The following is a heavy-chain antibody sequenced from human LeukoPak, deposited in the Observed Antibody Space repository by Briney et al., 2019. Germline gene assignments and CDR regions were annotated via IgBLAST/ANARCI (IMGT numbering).Heavy chain of an antibody. CDR3: ARPPLYCSTTNCYHAFDI. CDR1: GFTFSSYA. V-gene: IGHV3-23*01. D-gene: IGHD2-2*01. J-gene: IGHJ3*02. Sequence: PGGSLRLSCAASGFTFSSYAMSWVRQVPGKGLEWVSAISGSGVSTYYADSVKGRFTISRYNSKNTLYLQMNSLRADDTAVYYCARPPLYCSTTNCYHAFDIWGQGTMVTVSS. CDR2: ISGSGVST.